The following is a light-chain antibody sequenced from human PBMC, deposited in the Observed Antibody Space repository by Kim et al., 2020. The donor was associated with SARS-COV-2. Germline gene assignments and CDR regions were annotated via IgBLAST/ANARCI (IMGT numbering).Light chain of an antibody. J-gene: IGKJ2*01. V-gene: IGKV3-11*01. Sequence: SLSPGERATLSCRASQSVYSYLAWYQQKPGQAPRLLIYDVSNRASGIPARFSGSGSGTDFTLTISSLEPEDFVVYYCQQRSNWPYTFGQGTKLEI. CDR2: DVS. CDR1: QSVYSY. CDR3: QQRSNWPYT.